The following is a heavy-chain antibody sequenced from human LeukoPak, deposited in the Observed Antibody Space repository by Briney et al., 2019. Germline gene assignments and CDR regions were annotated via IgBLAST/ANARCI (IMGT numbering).Heavy chain of an antibody. CDR3: ARDRGAIAAAGNFDY. J-gene: IGHJ4*02. D-gene: IGHD6-13*01. CDR2: INPNSGGT. CDR1: GYTFTGYY. Sequence: ASVKVSCKASGYTFTGYYMHWVRQAPGQGLEWMGWINPNSGGTNYAQKFQGRVTMTRDTSISTAYMELSRLRSDDTAVYYCARDRGAIAAAGNFDYWGQGTLVTVSP. V-gene: IGHV1-2*02.